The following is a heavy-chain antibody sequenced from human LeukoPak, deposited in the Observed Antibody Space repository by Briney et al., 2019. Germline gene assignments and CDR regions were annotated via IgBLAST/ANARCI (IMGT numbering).Heavy chain of an antibody. CDR1: GFTFTSSA. J-gene: IGHJ2*01. CDR2: IVVGSGNT. CDR3: ARGGTIVRDPKYWYFDL. Sequence: GTSVKVSCKASGFTFTSSAVQWVRQARGQRLEWIGWIVVGSGNTNYAQKFQERVTITRDMSTSTVYMELSSLRSDDTAVYYCARGGTIVRDPKYWYFDLWGRGTLVTVSS. D-gene: IGHD3-10*01. V-gene: IGHV1-58*01.